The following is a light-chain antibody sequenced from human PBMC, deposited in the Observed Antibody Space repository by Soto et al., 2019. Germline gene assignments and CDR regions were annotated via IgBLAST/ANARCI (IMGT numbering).Light chain of an antibody. CDR1: QSVSSN. V-gene: IGKV3-15*01. CDR2: GAS. Sequence: EIVVTPSPATLSVSPGERDTLSCRASQSVSSNLAWYQQKPGQAPRLLIYGASTRATGIPARFSGSGSGTEFTLTISRLEPEDFAVYYCQQYGNSPITFGQGTRLEI. CDR3: QQYGNSPIT. J-gene: IGKJ5*01.